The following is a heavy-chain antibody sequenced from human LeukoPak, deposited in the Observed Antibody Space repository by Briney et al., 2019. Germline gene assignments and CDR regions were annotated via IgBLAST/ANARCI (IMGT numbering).Heavy chain of an antibody. CDR2: INSGST. CDR3: ARKYDFWSGYYTNYFDY. J-gene: IGHJ4*02. D-gene: IGHD3-3*01. V-gene: IGHV4-39*07. Sequence: SETLSLTCTVSGGSISSSSYYWGWIRQPPGKGLEWIGSINSGSTYYNPSLKSRVTISVDTSKNQFFLKLSSVTAADTAVYYCARKYDFWSGYYTNYFDYWGQGTLVTVSS. CDR1: GGSISSSSYY.